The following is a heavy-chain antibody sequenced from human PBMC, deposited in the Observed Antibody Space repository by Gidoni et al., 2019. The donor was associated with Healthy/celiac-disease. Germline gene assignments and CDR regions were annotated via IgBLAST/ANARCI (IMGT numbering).Heavy chain of an antibody. CDR3: ARDVRQTTVTTGSFDL. J-gene: IGHJ2*01. V-gene: IGHV4-31*03. Sequence: QVQLQESGPGLVKPSQILSLTCTVSGGSISGGGYYWSWIRQHPGKGLEWIGYIYYSGSTYYNPSLKSRVTISVDTSKNQFSLKLSSVTAADTAVYYCARDVRQTTVTTGSFDLWGRGTLVTVSS. CDR1: GGSISGGGYY. CDR2: IYYSGST. D-gene: IGHD4-17*01.